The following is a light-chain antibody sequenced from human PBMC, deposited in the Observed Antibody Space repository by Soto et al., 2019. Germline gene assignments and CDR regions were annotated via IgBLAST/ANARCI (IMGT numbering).Light chain of an antibody. J-gene: IGLJ2*01. Sequence: QSALTQPASVSGSPRQSITISCTGTSSDVGGYNYVSWYQQHPGKAPKLMIYEVSNRPSGVSNRFSGSKSGNTASLTISGLQAEDEADYYCSSYTSSSTVVFGGVTKVTVL. V-gene: IGLV2-14*01. CDR2: EVS. CDR3: SSYTSSSTVV. CDR1: SSDVGGYNY.